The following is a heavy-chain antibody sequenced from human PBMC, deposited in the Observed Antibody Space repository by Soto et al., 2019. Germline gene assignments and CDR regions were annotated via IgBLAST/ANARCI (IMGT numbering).Heavy chain of an antibody. D-gene: IGHD6-13*01. CDR3: AITGIAAAGTFDY. V-gene: IGHV1-69*13. CDR1: GGTFSSYA. Sequence: ASVKVSCKASGGTFSSYAISWVRQAPGQGLEWMGGIIPIFGTANYAQKFQGRVTITADESTSTAYMELSSLRSEDTAVYYCAITGIAAAGTFDYWGQGTLVTVSS. J-gene: IGHJ4*02. CDR2: IIPIFGTA.